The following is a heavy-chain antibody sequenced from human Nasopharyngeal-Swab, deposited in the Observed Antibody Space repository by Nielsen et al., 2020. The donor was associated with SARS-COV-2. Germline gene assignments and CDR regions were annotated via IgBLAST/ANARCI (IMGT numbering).Heavy chain of an antibody. D-gene: IGHD1-26*01. J-gene: IGHJ4*02. CDR2: IIPIFGTA. CDR3: ARGKGKDSGVDY. Sequence: WVRQAPGQGLEWMGGIIPIFGTANYAQKFQGRVTITADKSTSRAYMELSSLRSEDTAVYYCARGKGKDSGVDYWGQGTLVTVSS. V-gene: IGHV1-69*06.